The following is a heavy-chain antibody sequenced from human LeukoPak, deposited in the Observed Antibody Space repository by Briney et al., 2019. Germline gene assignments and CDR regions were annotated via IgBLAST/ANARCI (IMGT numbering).Heavy chain of an antibody. CDR1: GYSISSGYY. D-gene: IGHD5-18*01. V-gene: IGHV4-38-2*01. Sequence: SETLSLTCAVSGYSISSGYYWGWIRQPPGKGLGWIGSIYHSGSTYYNPSLKSRVTISVDTSKNQFSLKLSSVTAADTAVYYRARQRYSYGYPGYWGQGTLVTVSS. CDR3: ARQRYSYGYPGY. J-gene: IGHJ4*02. CDR2: IYHSGST.